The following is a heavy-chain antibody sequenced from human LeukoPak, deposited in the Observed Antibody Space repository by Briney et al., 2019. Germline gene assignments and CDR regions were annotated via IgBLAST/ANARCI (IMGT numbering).Heavy chain of an antibody. CDR2: TYYRSKWYN. CDR3: AKGQLLVNDAFNI. D-gene: IGHD6-19*01. CDR1: GDSVSNNSGA. Sequence: SPTLSLTCAISGDSVSNNSGAWNWISQSPSRGLEWLGRTYYRSKWYNDSAVSLESRITINPDTSKNPFSLQMNSVTPEDTAVYYCAKGQLLVNDAFNIWGQGTMVTVSS. J-gene: IGHJ3*02. V-gene: IGHV6-1*01.